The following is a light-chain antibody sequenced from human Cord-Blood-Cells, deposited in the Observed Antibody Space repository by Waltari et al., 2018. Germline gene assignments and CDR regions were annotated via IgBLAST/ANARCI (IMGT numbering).Light chain of an antibody. V-gene: IGKV4-1*01. J-gene: IGKJ4*01. CDR3: QQYYSTPLT. Sequence: DIVMTQSQDSLAVSLGERATINCKSSQSVLYSSNNKTYLAWYQQKPGQPPKLLIYWASTRESGVPDRFSGSGSGTDFTLTISSLQAEDVAVYYCQQYYSTPLTFGGGTKVEIK. CDR2: WAS. CDR1: QSVLYSSNNKTY.